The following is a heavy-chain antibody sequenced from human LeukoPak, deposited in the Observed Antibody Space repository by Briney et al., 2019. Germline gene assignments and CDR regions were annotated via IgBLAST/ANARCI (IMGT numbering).Heavy chain of an antibody. D-gene: IGHD3-10*01. CDR1: GFTFSSYS. CDR2: ISSSSSYI. CDR3: ARDFDGSGSYYL. Sequence: GGSLRLSCAASGFTFSSYSMNWVRQAPGKGLEWVSSISSSSSYIYYADSVKGRFTISRDNAKNSLYLQMNSLRVEDTAVYYCARDFDGSGSYYLWGQGTRVTVSS. J-gene: IGHJ4*02. V-gene: IGHV3-21*01.